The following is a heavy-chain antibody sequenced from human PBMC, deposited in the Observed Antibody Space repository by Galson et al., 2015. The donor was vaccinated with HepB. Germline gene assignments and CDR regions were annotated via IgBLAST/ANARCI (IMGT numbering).Heavy chain of an antibody. J-gene: IGHJ4*02. D-gene: IGHD6-13*01. CDR1: GFTFSSYS. V-gene: IGHV3-21*01. CDR3: ARSIAAAGREDY. Sequence: SLRLSCAASGFTFSSYSMNWVRQAPGKGLEWVSSISSSSSYIYYADSVKGRFTISRDNAKNSLYLQMNSLRAEDTAVYYCARSIAAAGREDYWGQGTLVTVSS. CDR2: ISSSSSYI.